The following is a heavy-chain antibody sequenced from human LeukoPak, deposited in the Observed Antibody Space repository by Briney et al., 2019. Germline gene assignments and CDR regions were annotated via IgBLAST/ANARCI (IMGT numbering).Heavy chain of an antibody. J-gene: IGHJ6*02. CDR3: ARPVTGYNYGMDV. Sequence: GESLKISCKGSGYSFTSYWIGWVRQMPGKGLEWMGFIYPGDSDTRYSPSFQGQVTISADKSISTAYLQWSSLKASDTAMYYCARPVTGYNYGMDVWGQGTTVTVSS. CDR1: GYSFTSYW. V-gene: IGHV5-51*01. D-gene: IGHD1-1*01. CDR2: IYPGDSDT.